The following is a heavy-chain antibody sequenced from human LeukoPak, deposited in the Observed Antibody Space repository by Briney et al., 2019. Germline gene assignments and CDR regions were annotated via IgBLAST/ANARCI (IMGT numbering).Heavy chain of an antibody. CDR3: TGGWFGES. CDR1: GFTFGDHL. V-gene: IGHV3-49*04. D-gene: IGHD3-10*01. Sequence: GGSLRLSCTASGFTFGDHLMIWVRQAPGKGLEWVGFIKTKASGGTAEYAASVKGRFTISRDDSKNIAYLQMNSLKSEDTAFYYCTGGWFGESWGQGTLVTVSS. J-gene: IGHJ4*02. CDR2: IKTKASGGTA.